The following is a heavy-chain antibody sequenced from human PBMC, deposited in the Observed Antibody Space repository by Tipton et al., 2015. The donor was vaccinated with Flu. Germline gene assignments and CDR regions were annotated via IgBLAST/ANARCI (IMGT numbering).Heavy chain of an antibody. CDR1: GYTFSNYN. Sequence: QLVQSGAEVRKPGASVKVSCKASGYTFSNYNMHWVRQAPGQGLEWMGIIYPSGGGTRYAQKFQGRVTVTRDKSTTTVYMELSSLTSDDTAVYYCARDLGSGTSSFADWGQGTLVTVSS. V-gene: IGHV1-46*01. CDR2: IYPSGGGT. CDR3: ARDLGSGTSSFAD. D-gene: IGHD3-10*01. J-gene: IGHJ4*02.